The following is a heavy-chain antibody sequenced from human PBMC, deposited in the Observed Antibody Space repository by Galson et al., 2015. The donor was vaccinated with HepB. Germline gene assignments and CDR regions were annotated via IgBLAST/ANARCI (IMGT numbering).Heavy chain of an antibody. V-gene: IGHV1-18*04. Sequence: SVKVSCKASGYTFTSYGISWVRQAPGQGLEWMGWISAYNGNTNYAQKLQGRVTMTTDTSTSTAYMELRSLRSDDTAVYYCARTIIAAAGNYYFDYWGQGTLVTVSS. J-gene: IGHJ4*02. D-gene: IGHD6-13*01. CDR3: ARTIIAAAGNYYFDY. CDR1: GYTFTSYG. CDR2: ISAYNGNT.